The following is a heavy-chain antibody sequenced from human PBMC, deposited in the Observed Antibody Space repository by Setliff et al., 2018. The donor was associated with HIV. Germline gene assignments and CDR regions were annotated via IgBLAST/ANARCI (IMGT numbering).Heavy chain of an antibody. CDR1: GYTFTDYF. CDR2: ISPNNGDT. D-gene: IGHD7-27*01. Sequence: ASVKVSCKASGYTFTDYFMHWVRQAPGQGLEWMGWISPNNGDTTIPQRFRGRVTMTRDTSINTAYMELSGLRSDDTAVYYCARQFSNSFDYWGQGALVTVSS. CDR3: ARQFSNSFDY. J-gene: IGHJ4*02. V-gene: IGHV1-2*02.